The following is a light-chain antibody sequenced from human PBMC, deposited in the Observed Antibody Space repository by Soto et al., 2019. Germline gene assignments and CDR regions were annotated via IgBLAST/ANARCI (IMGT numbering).Light chain of an antibody. CDR3: QQYNNWPRNT. CDR1: QSVSSN. CDR2: GAS. J-gene: IGKJ2*01. V-gene: IGKV3-15*01. Sequence: EIVMTQSPATLSVSPGERATLSCRAGQSVSSNLAWYQQKPGQAPRLLIYGASTRATGIPARFSGSGSGTEFTLTISSLQSEDFAVYYCQQYNNWPRNTFGQGTKLEIK.